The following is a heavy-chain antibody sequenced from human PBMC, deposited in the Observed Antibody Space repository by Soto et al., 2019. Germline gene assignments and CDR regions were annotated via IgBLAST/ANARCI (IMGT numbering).Heavy chain of an antibody. CDR2: LNSDGSGT. J-gene: IGHJ4*02. CDR3: AKGGGKTIDY. V-gene: IGHV3-74*01. Sequence: EVQLVESGGGLVQPGTSWGLSCQASGLTFGNTWWHWVRKAPGKGLVWVSRLNSDGSGTSYADSVKGRFTISRDNAKNTLYLQMNSLRAEDTAVYYCAKGGGKTIDYWGQGTLVTVSS. CDR1: GLTFGNTW. D-gene: IGHD2-15*01.